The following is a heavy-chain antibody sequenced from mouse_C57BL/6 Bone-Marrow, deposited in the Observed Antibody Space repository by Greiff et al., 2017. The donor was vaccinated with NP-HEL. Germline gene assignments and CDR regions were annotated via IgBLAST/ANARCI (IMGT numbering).Heavy chain of an antibody. CDR3: TDDYDWFAY. CDR2: IRLKSDNYAT. J-gene: IGHJ3*01. CDR1: GFTFSNYW. V-gene: IGHV6-3*01. Sequence: DVQLQESGGGLVQPGGSMKLSCVASGFTFSNYWMNWVRQSPEKGLEWVAQIRLKSDNYATPYAESVKGRFTISRDDSKSSVYLQMNNLRAEDTGIYYCTDDYDWFAYWGQGTLVTVSA. D-gene: IGHD2-4*01.